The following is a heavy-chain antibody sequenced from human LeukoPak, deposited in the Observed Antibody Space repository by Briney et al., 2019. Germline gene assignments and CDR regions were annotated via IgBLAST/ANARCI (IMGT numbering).Heavy chain of an antibody. J-gene: IGHJ3*02. CDR1: GGSISSSNW. CDR3: ASFIEYTSSDAFDI. D-gene: IGHD6-6*01. Sequence: SETLSLTCAVSGGSISSSNWWSWVRQPPGKGLEWIGEIYHSGSTNYNPSLKSRVTISVDTSKNQFSLKLSSVSAADTAVYYCASFIEYTSSDAFDIWGQGAMVTVSS. CDR2: IYHSGST. V-gene: IGHV4-4*02.